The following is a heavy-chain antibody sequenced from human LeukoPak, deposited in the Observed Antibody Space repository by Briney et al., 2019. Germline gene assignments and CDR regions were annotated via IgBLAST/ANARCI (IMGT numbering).Heavy chain of an antibody. CDR1: GYSFTSYW. CDR3: ARLPPIAAAGTFFDY. D-gene: IGHD6-13*01. Sequence: GESLKISCKGSGYSFTSYWIGWVRQLPGKGLEWMGIIYPGDSDTRYSPSFQGQVTISADKSIGTAYLQWSSLKASDTAMYYCARLPPIAAAGTFFDYWGQGTLVTVSS. CDR2: IYPGDSDT. V-gene: IGHV5-51*01. J-gene: IGHJ4*02.